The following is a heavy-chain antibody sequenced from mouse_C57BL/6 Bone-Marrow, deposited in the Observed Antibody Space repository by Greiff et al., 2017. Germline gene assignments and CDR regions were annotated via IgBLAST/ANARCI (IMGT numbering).Heavy chain of an antibody. CDR3: VMSYDYVFDY. D-gene: IGHD2-4*01. Sequence: EVKLQESGGGLVQPKGSLKLSCAASGFSFNTYAMNWVRQAPGKGLEWVARIRSKSNNYATYYADSVKDRFTISRDDSESMLYLQMNNLKTEDKAMYYCVMSYDYVFDYWGQGTTLTVSS. V-gene: IGHV10-1*01. CDR2: IRSKSNNYAT. J-gene: IGHJ2*01. CDR1: GFSFNTYA.